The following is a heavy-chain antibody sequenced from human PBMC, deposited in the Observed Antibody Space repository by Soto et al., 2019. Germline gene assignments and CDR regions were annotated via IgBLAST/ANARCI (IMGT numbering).Heavy chain of an antibody. CDR1: GYNFITNW. V-gene: IGHV5-51*01. CDR3: ARYMLYDYVWGSPYGMDV. J-gene: IGHJ6*02. D-gene: IGHD3-16*01. CDR2: VYPGNSDT. Sequence: GESLKISCNASGYNFITNWIAWVRQRPGKGLEWMGIVYPGNSDTRYSPSFQGQVTILVDKSIDTAYLQWSSLKASDTAMYYCARYMLYDYVWGSPYGMDVWGQGTTVTVSS.